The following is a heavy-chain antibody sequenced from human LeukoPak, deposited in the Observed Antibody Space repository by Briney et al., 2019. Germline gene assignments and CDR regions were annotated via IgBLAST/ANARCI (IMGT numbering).Heavy chain of an antibody. CDR2: IRVDGSNK. Sequence: PGGCLRLSCAAPGYTFSNYGMPSVRQAPGKGLEWVAFIRVDGSNKYFADSVKGRFTISRDNSKNTLYLQMNSLRAEDTAVYYCASITMIAYYFDYWGQGTLVTVSS. CDR1: GYTFSNYG. J-gene: IGHJ4*02. V-gene: IGHV3-30*02. CDR3: ASITMIAYYFDY. D-gene: IGHD3-22*01.